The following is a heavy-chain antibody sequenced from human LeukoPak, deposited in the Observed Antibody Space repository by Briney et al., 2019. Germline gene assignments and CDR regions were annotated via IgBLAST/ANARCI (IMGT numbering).Heavy chain of an antibody. CDR3: TRDPGSFDY. CDR1: GYSFVGYG. V-gene: IGHV1-2*02. J-gene: IGHJ4*02. Sequence: ASVKVSCKASGYSFVGYGITWVRQAPGQGLEWMACINPNSGGSIYAQNFQGRVTVTWDTSITTAYMELSSLRSDDTAVYYCTRDPGSFDYWGQGTLVTVSS. D-gene: IGHD3-10*01. CDR2: INPNSGGS.